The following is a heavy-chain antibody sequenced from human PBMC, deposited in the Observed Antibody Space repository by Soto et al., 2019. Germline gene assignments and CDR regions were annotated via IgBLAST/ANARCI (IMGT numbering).Heavy chain of an antibody. D-gene: IGHD6-19*01. CDR1: GYTFTSYA. CDR3: ARVIGGWYFSAY. Sequence: QVQLVQSGAEVKKPGASVKVSCKASGYTFTSYAMHWVRQAPGQRLEWMGWINAGNGNTKYSQKFQGRVTITRDTSAITAYMEPSSLRSEDTAVYFCARVIGGWYFSAYWGQGTLVTVSS. J-gene: IGHJ4*02. V-gene: IGHV1-3*01. CDR2: INAGNGNT.